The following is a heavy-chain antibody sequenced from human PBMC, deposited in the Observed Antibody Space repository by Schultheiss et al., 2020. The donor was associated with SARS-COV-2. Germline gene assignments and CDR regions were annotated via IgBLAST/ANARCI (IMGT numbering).Heavy chain of an antibody. V-gene: IGHV3-30*07. J-gene: IGHJ4*02. CDR2: ISYDGSNK. CDR3: ASGGLIAAAGTCDY. D-gene: IGHD6-13*01. CDR1: GFTFSSYA. Sequence: GGSLRLSCAASGFTFSSYAMHWVRQAPGKGLEWVAVISYDGSNKYYADSVKGRFTISRDNSKNTLYLQMNSLRAEDTAVYYCASGGLIAAAGTCDYWGQGTLVTVSS.